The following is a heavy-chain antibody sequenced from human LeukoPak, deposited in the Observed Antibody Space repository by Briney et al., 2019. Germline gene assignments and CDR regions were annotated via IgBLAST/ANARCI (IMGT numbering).Heavy chain of an antibody. D-gene: IGHD6-13*01. V-gene: IGHV3-30-3*01. CDR1: GFTFSSYA. J-gene: IGHJ6*02. CDR3: ARDLWAAAEIGMDV. Sequence: GGSLRLSCAASGFTFSSYAVHWVRQAPGKGLEWVAVISYDGSNKYYADSVKGRFTISRDNSKNTLYLQMNSLRAEDTAVYYCARDLWAAAEIGMDVWGQGTTVTVSS. CDR2: ISYDGSNK.